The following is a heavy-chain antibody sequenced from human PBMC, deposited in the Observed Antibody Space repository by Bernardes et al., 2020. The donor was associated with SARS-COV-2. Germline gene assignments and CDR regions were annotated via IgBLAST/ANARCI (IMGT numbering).Heavy chain of an antibody. D-gene: IGHD6-19*01. CDR3: ARDRQWLDEYFDY. J-gene: IGHJ4*02. CDR1: GFAFSSHS. CDR2: ISSGSNYI. V-gene: IGHV3-21*01. Sequence: GGSLRLSCAASGFAFSSHSMQWVRQAPGKGREWVSSISSGSNYIYYVDSVKGRFTISRDNVKNSLYLQMTSLRAEDSAVYYCARDRQWLDEYFDYWGQGTLVTVSS.